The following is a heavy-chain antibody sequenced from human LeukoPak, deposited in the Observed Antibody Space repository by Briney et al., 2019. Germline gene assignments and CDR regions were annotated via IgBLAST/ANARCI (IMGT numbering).Heavy chain of an antibody. Sequence: GCLRLSCPASGFTSTTYGMHWVRQAPGKGLGWVAAISYYVTNKYYTDSVKGRFTISRDNSKNTLYLQMNSLRPEDTAVYYRAKDSLAGYLRGYFDDWGQGTQVTVSS. V-gene: IGHV3-30*18. CDR1: GFTSTTYG. J-gene: IGHJ4*02. CDR2: ISYYVTNK. D-gene: IGHD3-9*01. CDR3: AKDSLAGYLRGYFDD.